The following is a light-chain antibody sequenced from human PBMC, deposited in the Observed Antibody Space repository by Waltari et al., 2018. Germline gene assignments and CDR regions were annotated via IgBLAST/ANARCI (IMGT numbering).Light chain of an antibody. CDR1: QSVGRS. V-gene: IGKV3-11*01. J-gene: IGKJ2*01. CDR2: DAS. CDR3: QQRSVWPPT. Sequence: EIVLTQSPATLSLSPGEGATLSCRVSQSVGRSLAWIQQKPGQAPRLVIYDASFRATGIPARFSGSGSRTDFTLTISSLEAEDFAIYYCQQRSVWPPTFGRGTKLEIK.